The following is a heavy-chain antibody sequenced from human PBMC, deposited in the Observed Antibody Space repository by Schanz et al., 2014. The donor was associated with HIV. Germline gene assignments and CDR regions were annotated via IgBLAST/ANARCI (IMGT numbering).Heavy chain of an antibody. J-gene: IGHJ6*02. CDR2: ISGSGGST. Sequence: EVQLVESGGVVVQPGGSLRLSCAASGFTFSSYAMSWVRQAPGKGLEWVSTISGSGGSTYYADSVKGRFTISRDNSKSTLFLQMNSLRAEDTAVYYCAKVPVAHYYYGMDVWGQGTTVTVSS. V-gene: IGHV3-23*04. CDR1: GFTFSSYA. CDR3: AKVPVAHYYYGMDV.